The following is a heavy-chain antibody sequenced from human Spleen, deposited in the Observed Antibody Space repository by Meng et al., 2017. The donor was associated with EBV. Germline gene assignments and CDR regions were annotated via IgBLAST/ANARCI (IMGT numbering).Heavy chain of an antibody. CDR2: VIPLFGAP. CDR3: ARGLGAYNDRSGLAF. CDR1: GGTLSSHA. Sequence: QVRWVQPGAHLKPPGSSVRVSCKASGGTLSSHAVNWVRQAPGQGLEWMGGVIPLFGAPNYAQKFQGRVTITADKSTNTAYLDLSSLGFDDTAVYYCARGLGAYNDRSGLAFWGQGTLVTVSS. J-gene: IGHJ4*02. V-gene: IGHV1-69*06. D-gene: IGHD3-22*01.